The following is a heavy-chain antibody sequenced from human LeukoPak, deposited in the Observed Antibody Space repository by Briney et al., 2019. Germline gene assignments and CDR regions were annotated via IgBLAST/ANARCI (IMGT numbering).Heavy chain of an antibody. Sequence: ASVKVSCKVSGYTLTELSMHWVRQAPGKGLEWMGGFDPEDGETIYAQKFQGRVTMTEDTSTDTAYMELSSLRSEDTAVYYCARDLDGGYLNWFDPWGQGTLVTVSS. CDR1: GYTLTELS. V-gene: IGHV1-24*01. J-gene: IGHJ5*02. D-gene: IGHD5-12*01. CDR2: FDPEDGET. CDR3: ARDLDGGYLNWFDP.